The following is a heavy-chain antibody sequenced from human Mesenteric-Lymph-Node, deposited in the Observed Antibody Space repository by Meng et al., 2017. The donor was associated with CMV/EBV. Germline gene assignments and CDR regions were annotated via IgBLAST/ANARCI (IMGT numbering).Heavy chain of an antibody. D-gene: IGHD1-26*01. V-gene: IGHV3-30*04. CDR2: ISYDGSNK. CDR3: ARDVTIQIRGHDYYYGMDV. J-gene: IGHJ6*02. Sequence: GESLKISCAASGFTFSSYAMHWVRQAPGKGLEWVAVISYDGSNKYYADSVKGRFTISRDNAKNSLYLQMNSLRAEDTAVYYCARDVTIQIRGHDYYYGMDVWGQGTTVTVSS. CDR1: GFTFSSYA.